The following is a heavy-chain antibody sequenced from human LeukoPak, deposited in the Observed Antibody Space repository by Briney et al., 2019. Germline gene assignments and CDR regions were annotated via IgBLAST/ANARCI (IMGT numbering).Heavy chain of an antibody. J-gene: IGHJ4*02. V-gene: IGHV1-18*01. CDR1: GYTFTSYG. CDR2: ISAYNGNT. Sequence: ASVKVSCKASGYTFTSYGLSWVRQAPGQGLEWMGWISAYNGNTNYAQKLQGRVTMTTDTSTSTAYMELRSLRSDDTAVYYCARAPPGYYDSSGHGDYWGQGTLVTVSS. CDR3: ARAPPGYYDSSGHGDY. D-gene: IGHD3-22*01.